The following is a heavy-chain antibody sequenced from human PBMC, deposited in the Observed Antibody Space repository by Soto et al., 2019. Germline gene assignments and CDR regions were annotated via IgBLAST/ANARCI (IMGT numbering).Heavy chain of an antibody. J-gene: IGHJ4*02. D-gene: IGHD3-10*01. CDR2: IRSNPYGGTT. CDR1: GFTIGDAA. V-gene: IGHV3-49*03. Sequence: GGSLRLSCTVSGFTIGDAAINWFRQAPGKGLEWVGFIRSNPYGGTTEYAASVKDRFIISRDDSKSSAYLQMNSLKTEDTAVYYCASDPQYYASGCVDRWDQGGLVTV. CDR3: ASDPQYYASGCVDR.